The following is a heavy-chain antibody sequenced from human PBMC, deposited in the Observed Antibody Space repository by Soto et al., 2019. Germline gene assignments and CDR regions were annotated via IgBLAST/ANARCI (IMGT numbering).Heavy chain of an antibody. CDR3: AKDRDSYGTGGLGY. Sequence: GGSLRLSCAASGFAFRGYAMHWVRQAPGKGLEWVAVISYDGSNKFYSDSVKGRFTISRDNSENTLYLQMNSLRVEDTAVYYCAKDRDSYGTGGLGYWGQGTLVTVSS. J-gene: IGHJ4*02. CDR2: ISYDGSNK. V-gene: IGHV3-30*18. CDR1: GFAFRGYA. D-gene: IGHD5-18*01.